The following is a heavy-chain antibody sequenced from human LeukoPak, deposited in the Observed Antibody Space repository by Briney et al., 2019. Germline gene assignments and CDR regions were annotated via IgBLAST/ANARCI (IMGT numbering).Heavy chain of an antibody. V-gene: IGHV3-74*01. CDR2: INGVGSST. CDR3: RTYRWGDSFEY. J-gene: IGHJ4*02. CDR1: GITFSSYW. Sequence: GGSLRLSCAASGITFSSYWMHWVRQDAGKGLVWVSRINGVGSSTDYAGSVRGRFTIPRDNAKNTLYIQMNSLRVEDSAVYYCRTYRWGDSFEYWGQGTLVTVSS. D-gene: IGHD3-16*01.